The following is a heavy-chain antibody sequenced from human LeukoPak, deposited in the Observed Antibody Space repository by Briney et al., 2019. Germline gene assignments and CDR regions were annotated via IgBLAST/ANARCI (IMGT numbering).Heavy chain of an antibody. D-gene: IGHD3-22*01. V-gene: IGHV3-48*02. CDR1: GFTLSTYY. CDR2: IGGSANNI. CDR3: VRESGHYSDNSGLYP. J-gene: IGHJ5*02. Sequence: GGSLRLSCSATGFTLSTYYINWVRQAPGKGLEWVSHIGGSANNIYYADSVKGRFTISRDNAKESVYLQMNSLRDEDTAVYYCVRESGHYSDNSGLYPWGQGTLVTVSS.